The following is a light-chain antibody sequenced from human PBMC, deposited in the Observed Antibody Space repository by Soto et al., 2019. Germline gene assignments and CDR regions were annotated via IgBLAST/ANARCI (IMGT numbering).Light chain of an antibody. J-gene: IGKJ4*01. Sequence: DIQLTQSPSSLSASVGDRVTITCRASQAISSYLACYKPKPGKVPELLISATSTLQSGAQYRFSGSGSGTDFTLTTSSVQPEDVATYYCHKYNHAPTFGGGTQVVLK. V-gene: IGKV1-27*01. CDR3: HKYNHAPT. CDR1: QAISSY. CDR2: ATS.